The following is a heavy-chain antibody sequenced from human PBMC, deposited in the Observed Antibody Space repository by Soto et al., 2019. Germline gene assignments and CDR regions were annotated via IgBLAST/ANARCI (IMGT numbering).Heavy chain of an antibody. J-gene: IGHJ4*02. CDR3: ARDILFDY. V-gene: IGHV1-3*05. CDR1: GYTFTRYA. D-gene: IGHD2-15*01. CDR2: VNAGNGTT. Sequence: QVQLVQSGAEEKKPGASVKVSCKASGYTFTRYAMHWVRQAPGQRREWMGWVNAGNGTTKYSQKFQGRVTITRDTSASTAYMELSSLRSEDTAVYYCARDILFDYWGQGTLVTVSS.